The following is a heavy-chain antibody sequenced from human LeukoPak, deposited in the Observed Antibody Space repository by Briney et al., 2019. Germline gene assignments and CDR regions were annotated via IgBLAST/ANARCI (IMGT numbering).Heavy chain of an antibody. CDR3: VGGNWKFDP. CDR2: INPSGGST. V-gene: IGHV1-46*01. D-gene: IGHD1-20*01. Sequence: ASVKVSCKASGYTFTSYYMHWVRQAPGQGLEWMGIINPSGGSTSYAQKSQGRVTMTRDTSTSTAYMELSSLRSEDTAVYYCVGGNWKFDPWGQGTLVTVSS. CDR1: GYTFTSYY. J-gene: IGHJ5*02.